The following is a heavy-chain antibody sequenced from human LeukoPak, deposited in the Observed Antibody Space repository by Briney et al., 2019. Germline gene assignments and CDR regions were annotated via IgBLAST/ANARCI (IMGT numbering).Heavy chain of an antibody. CDR1: GYSFTTYW. CDR3: ARRPLSIAAARFDY. D-gene: IGHD6-13*01. Sequence: GESLKISCKASGYSFTTYWIGWVRQVPGKGLEWVGIIYPADSTAKYSPSFQGQVTISADKSISTAYLQWSSLKASDTAMYYCARRPLSIAAARFDYWGQGTLVTVSS. V-gene: IGHV5-51*01. J-gene: IGHJ4*02. CDR2: IYPADSTA.